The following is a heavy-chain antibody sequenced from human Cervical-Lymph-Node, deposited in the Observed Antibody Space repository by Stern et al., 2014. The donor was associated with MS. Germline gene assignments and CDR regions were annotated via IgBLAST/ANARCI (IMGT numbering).Heavy chain of an antibody. D-gene: IGHD3-22*01. CDR1: GFTFSSYW. J-gene: IGHJ4*02. CDR3: ARNGGYYDSSGYYYEGLFDY. Sequence: VQLVESGGGLVQPGGSLRLSCAASGFTFSSYWMHWVRQAPGKGLVWVLRINSDGSSTRYADSVKGRFTISRDNAKNTLYLQMNSLRAEDTAVYYCARNGGYYDSSGYYYEGLFDYWGQGTLVTVSS. V-gene: IGHV3-74*02. CDR2: INSDGSST.